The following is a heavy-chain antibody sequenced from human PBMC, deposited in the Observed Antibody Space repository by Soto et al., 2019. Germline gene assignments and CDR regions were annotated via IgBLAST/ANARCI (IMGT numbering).Heavy chain of an antibody. Sequence: QVQLVQSGAEVKKPGSAVKVSCKDSGGTFSSYSINWVRQAPGQGLEWMGEIIPIFGTANYAQKFQGRVTITADESASTAYMELSSLRSEDAAGYYCARDGGRHAGGIDYWGQGTLVNVSS. CDR1: GGTFSSYS. CDR3: ARDGGRHAGGIDY. V-gene: IGHV1-69*01. D-gene: IGHD1-26*01. CDR2: IIPIFGTA. J-gene: IGHJ4*02.